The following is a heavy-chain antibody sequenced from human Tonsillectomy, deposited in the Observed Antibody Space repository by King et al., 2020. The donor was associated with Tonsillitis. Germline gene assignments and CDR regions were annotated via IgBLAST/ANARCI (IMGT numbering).Heavy chain of an antibody. CDR3: ARVGGDRYYYYGMDV. J-gene: IGHJ6*02. CDR2: ISYDGSNK. CDR1: GFTFSSYG. Sequence: VQLVESGGGVVQPGRSLRLSCAASGFTFSSYGMHWVRQAPGKGLEWVAVISYDGSNKYYADSVKGRFTISRDNSKNTLYLQMNSLRAEDTAVYYCARVGGDRYYYYGMDVWGQGTTVTVSS. V-gene: IGHV3-33*05.